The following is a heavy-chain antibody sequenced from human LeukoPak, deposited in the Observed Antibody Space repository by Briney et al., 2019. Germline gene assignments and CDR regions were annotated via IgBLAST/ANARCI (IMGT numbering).Heavy chain of an antibody. D-gene: IGHD1-26*01. J-gene: IGHJ4*02. CDR2: ISSSSSTI. CDR3: ARSTWQLLRILDY. Sequence: SGGSLRFSCVASGFTFSSYSMSWVRQAPGKGLEWVSYISSSSSTIYYADSVKGRFTISRDNAKNSLYLQMNSLRDEDTAVYYCARSTWQLLRILDYWGQGTLVTVSS. CDR1: GFTFSSYS. V-gene: IGHV3-48*02.